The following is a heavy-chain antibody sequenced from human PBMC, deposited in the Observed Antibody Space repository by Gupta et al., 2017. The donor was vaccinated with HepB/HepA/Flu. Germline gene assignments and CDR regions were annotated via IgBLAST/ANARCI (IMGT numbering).Heavy chain of an antibody. Sequence: EVHLLESGGGLVQPGGSLRLSCAASGFTFSTYAMNWVRQAPGKGLEWVSSIVGSGVSTYYADSVKGRFTISRDNSKNTLSLQMNSLKTEDTAVYYCAKSGSSWYKNWFDPWGQGTLVTVSA. D-gene: IGHD6-13*01. J-gene: IGHJ5*02. V-gene: IGHV3-23*01. CDR1: GFTFSTYA. CDR3: AKSGSSWYKNWFDP. CDR2: IVGSGVST.